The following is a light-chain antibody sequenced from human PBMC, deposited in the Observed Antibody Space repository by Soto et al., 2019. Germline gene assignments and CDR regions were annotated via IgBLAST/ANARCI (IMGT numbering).Light chain of an antibody. CDR2: GAS. CDR3: QQNHDWPLT. Sequence: EIVLTQSPGTLSLSPGEIATLSCRASQSVSSSYLAWYQQKPGQAPRLLIYGASSRATGIPDRFSGSGSGTDFTLTISRLEPEDFAVYYCQQNHDWPLTFGGGTKVDIK. V-gene: IGKV3-20*01. CDR1: QSVSSSY. J-gene: IGKJ4*01.